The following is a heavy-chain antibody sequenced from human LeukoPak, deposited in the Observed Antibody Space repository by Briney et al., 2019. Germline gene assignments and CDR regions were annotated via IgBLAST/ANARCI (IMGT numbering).Heavy chain of an antibody. J-gene: IGHJ4*02. V-gene: IGHV7-4-1*02. Sequence: ASVKVSCKASGYTFTSYAMNWVRQAPGQGLEWMGWINANTGNPTYAQGFTGRFVFSLDTSVSTAYQQISSLKAEDTAVYYCARDFKSSWGAAAGSFDYWGQGTLVTVSS. CDR1: GYTFTSYA. D-gene: IGHD6-13*01. CDR2: INANTGNP. CDR3: ARDFKSSWGAAAGSFDY.